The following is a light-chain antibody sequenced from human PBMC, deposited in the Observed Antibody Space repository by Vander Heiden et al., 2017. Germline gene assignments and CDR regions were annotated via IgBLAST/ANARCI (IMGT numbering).Light chain of an antibody. CDR3: AAWDDSLSGPV. J-gene: IGLJ2*01. Sequence: QSVLTPPPSASGTPGQRVTISCSGSSSNIGSNYVFWYQQQVPGTAPKLLIYRDNQRPSGIPDRFSGSKSGASASLGISGLRSEDEANYYCAAWDDSLSGPVFGGGTKLTVL. CDR1: SSNIGSNY. CDR2: RDN. V-gene: IGLV1-47*01.